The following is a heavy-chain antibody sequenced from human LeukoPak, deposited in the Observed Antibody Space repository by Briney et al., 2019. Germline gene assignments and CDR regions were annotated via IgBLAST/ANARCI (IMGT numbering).Heavy chain of an antibody. Sequence: ASVKVSCKASGYTFTSYGISWVRQAPGQGLEWMGWISAYNGNTNYAQKLQGRVTMTTDTSTSTAYMELRSLRSDDTAVYYCARDARCSSTSCYLRLYYYYYMDVWGKGTTVTVSS. J-gene: IGHJ6*03. CDR1: GYTFTSYG. D-gene: IGHD2-2*01. CDR3: ARDARCSSTSCYLRLYYYYYMDV. CDR2: ISAYNGNT. V-gene: IGHV1-18*01.